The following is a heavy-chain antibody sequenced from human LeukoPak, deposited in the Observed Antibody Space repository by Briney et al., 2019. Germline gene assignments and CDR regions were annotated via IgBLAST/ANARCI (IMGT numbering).Heavy chain of an antibody. CDR1: GGSISSYY. Sequence: PSGTLSLTCTVSGGSISSYYWSWIRQPPGKGLGWIGYIYYSGSTNYNPSLKSRVTISVDTSKNQFSLKLSSVTAADTAVYYCARRGYSSSSGWFDPWGQGTLVTVSS. CDR2: IYYSGST. CDR3: ARRGYSSSSGWFDP. D-gene: IGHD6-6*01. J-gene: IGHJ5*02. V-gene: IGHV4-59*01.